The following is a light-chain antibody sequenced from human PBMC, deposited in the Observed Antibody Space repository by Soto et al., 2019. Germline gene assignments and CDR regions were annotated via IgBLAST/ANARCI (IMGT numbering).Light chain of an antibody. V-gene: IGKV4-1*01. CDR2: WAS. CDR3: QQYYSTPWT. CDR1: QSVLYSSNNKNY. J-gene: IGKJ1*01. Sequence: DIVMTQSPDSLAVSLGERATINCKSSQSVLYSSNNKNYLAWYQQKPGQPPNLLIYWASTRESGVPDRFSGSGSGTDFTLTISSLQAEDVAVYYCQQYYSTPWTFGQGTNVEI.